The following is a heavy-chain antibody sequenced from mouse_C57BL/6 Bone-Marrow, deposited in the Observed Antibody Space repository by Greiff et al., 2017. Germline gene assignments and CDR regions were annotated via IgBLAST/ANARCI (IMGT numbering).Heavy chain of an antibody. Sequence: DVKLVESGGGLVKPGGSLKLSCAASGFTFSSYAMSWVRQTPEKRLEWVATISDGGSYTYYPDNVKGRFTISRDNAKNNLYLQMSHLKSEDTAMYYCARERPYYFDYWGQGTTLTVSS. CDR2: ISDGGSYT. CDR1: GFTFSSYA. V-gene: IGHV5-4*01. J-gene: IGHJ2*01. CDR3: ARERPYYFDY.